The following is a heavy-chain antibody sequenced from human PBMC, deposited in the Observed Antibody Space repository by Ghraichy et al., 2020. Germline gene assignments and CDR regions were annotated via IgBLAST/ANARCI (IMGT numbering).Heavy chain of an antibody. J-gene: IGHJ5*02. Sequence: SETLSLTCTVSGGSISSYYWSWIRQPPGKGLEWIGYIYYSGSTNYNPSLKSRVTISVDTSKNQFSLKLSSVTAADTAVYYCARQVTYYDILTGYYPNWFDPWRQGTLVTVSS. CDR3: ARQVTYYDILTGYYPNWFDP. D-gene: IGHD3-9*01. CDR2: IYYSGST. CDR1: GGSISSYY. V-gene: IGHV4-59*01.